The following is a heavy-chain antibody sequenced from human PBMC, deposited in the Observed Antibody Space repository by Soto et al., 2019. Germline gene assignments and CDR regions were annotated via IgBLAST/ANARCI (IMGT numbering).Heavy chain of an antibody. D-gene: IGHD3-10*01. Sequence: ASVKVSCKASGYTFTSYAMHWVRQAPGQRLEWMGWINAGNGNTKYSQKFQGRVTITRDTSASTAYMELSSLRSEDTAVYYCERDRDGSGSNGYYYYYYYMDVWGKGTTVTVSS. J-gene: IGHJ6*03. CDR3: ERDRDGSGSNGYYYYYYYMDV. V-gene: IGHV1-3*01. CDR1: GYTFTSYA. CDR2: INAGNGNT.